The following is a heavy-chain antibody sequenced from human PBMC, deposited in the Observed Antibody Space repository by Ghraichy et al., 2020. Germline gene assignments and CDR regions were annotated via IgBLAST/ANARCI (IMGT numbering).Heavy chain of an antibody. CDR2: ISSSSSYI. Sequence: GGSLRLSCAASGFTFSSYSMNWVRQAPGKGLEWVSSISSSSSYIYYADSVKGRFTISRDNAKNSLYLQMNSLRAEDTAVYYCARRLVEMATIEAFDIWGQGTMVTVSS. CDR1: GFTFSSYS. J-gene: IGHJ3*02. D-gene: IGHD5-24*01. CDR3: ARRLVEMATIEAFDI. V-gene: IGHV3-21*01.